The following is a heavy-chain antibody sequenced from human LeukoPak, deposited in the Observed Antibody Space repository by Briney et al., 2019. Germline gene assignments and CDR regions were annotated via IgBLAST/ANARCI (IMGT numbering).Heavy chain of an antibody. Sequence: PAGSLSLSCAASGFTFSSFWMSWVRQAPGKGLEWVANIKKDGSEKYYVDSVKGRFTISRDNAKNSLYLQMNSLRAEDTAVYYCARGRWEPDYWGQGTLVTVSS. V-gene: IGHV3-7*01. J-gene: IGHJ4*02. D-gene: IGHD1-26*01. CDR3: ARGRWEPDY. CDR2: IKKDGSEK. CDR1: GFTFSSFW.